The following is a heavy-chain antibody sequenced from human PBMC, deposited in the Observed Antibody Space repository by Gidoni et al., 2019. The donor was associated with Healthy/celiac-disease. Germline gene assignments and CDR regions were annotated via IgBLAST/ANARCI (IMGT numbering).Heavy chain of an antibody. Sequence: QVQLVQSGAEVKKPGSAVKVSFKASGGPFSSYAISWVRQAPGQGLEWMGGIIPIFGTANYAQKFQGRVTITADESTSTAYMELSSLRSEDTAVYYCARVGLVWFGEGQNWFDPWGQGTLVTVSS. D-gene: IGHD3-10*01. J-gene: IGHJ5*02. CDR1: GGPFSSYA. CDR2: IIPIFGTA. CDR3: ARVGLVWFGEGQNWFDP. V-gene: IGHV1-69*01.